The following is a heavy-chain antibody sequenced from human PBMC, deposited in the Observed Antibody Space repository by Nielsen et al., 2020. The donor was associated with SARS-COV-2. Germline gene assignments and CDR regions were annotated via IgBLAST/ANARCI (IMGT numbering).Heavy chain of an antibody. CDR1: GYTFSNFA. V-gene: IGHV7-4-1*02. J-gene: IGHJ6*02. D-gene: IGHD6-19*01. Sequence: ASVNVSCKASGYTFSNFAMHWVRQAPGQGLEWMGRINTNTGDPTHAQGFTGRFVFSLDTPVSTAYLEISSLKADDTAVYYCVRNVGGTYYYYGMDVWGQGTTVTVSS. CDR2: INTNTGDP. CDR3: VRNVGGTYYYYGMDV.